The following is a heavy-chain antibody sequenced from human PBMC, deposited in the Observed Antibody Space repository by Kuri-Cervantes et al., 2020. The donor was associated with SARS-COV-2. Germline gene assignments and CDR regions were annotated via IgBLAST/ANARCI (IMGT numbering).Heavy chain of an antibody. CDR1: GFTFSSYW. J-gene: IGHJ4*02. V-gene: IGHV3-7*01. CDR2: IKQDGSEK. D-gene: IGHD6-6*01. Sequence: GGSLRLSCAASGFTFSSYWMSWVRQAPGKGLEWVANIKQDGSEKYYVDSVKGRFTISRDNAENSLYLQMSSLRAEDTAVYYCVKSSSSGDYWGQGTLVTVSS. CDR3: VKSSSSGDY.